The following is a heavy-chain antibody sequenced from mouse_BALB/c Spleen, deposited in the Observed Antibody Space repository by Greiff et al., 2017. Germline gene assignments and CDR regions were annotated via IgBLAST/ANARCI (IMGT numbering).Heavy chain of an antibody. D-gene: IGHD1-1*01. V-gene: IGHV5-6-5*01. J-gene: IGHJ2*01. CDR3: ARGGDYYGSSSYYFDY. Sequence: EVMLVESGGGLVKPGGSLKLSCAASGFTFSSYAMSWVRQTPEKRLEWVASISSGGSTYYPDSVKGRFTISRDNARNILYLQMSSLRSEDTAMYYCARGGDYYGSSSYYFDYWGQGTTLTVSS. CDR1: GFTFSSYA. CDR2: ISSGGST.